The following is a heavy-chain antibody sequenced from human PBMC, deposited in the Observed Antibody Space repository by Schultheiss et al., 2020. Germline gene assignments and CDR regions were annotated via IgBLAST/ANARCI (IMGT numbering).Heavy chain of an antibody. CDR3: ARDIGYHDY. Sequence: GESLKISCAASGFTVSSNYMSWVRQAPGKGLEWVANIKSDGSEKYYVDSVRGRFTISRDNAKNSLYLQMDSLRAEDTAVYYCARDIGYHDYWGQGTLVTVSS. D-gene: IGHD2-2*01. V-gene: IGHV3-7*01. CDR2: IKSDGSEK. CDR1: GFTVSSNY. J-gene: IGHJ4*02.